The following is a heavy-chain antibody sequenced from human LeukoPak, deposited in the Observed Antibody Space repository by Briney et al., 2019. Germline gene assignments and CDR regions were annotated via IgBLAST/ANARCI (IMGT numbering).Heavy chain of an antibody. Sequence: GASVKVSCKASGGTFSSYAISWVRQAPGQGLEWMGGIIPIFGTANYAQKFQGRVTITADKSTSTAYMELSSLRSEDTAVYYCASDGDCTNGVCLSPHAFDIWGQGTMVTVSS. CDR2: IIPIFGTA. CDR3: ASDGDCTNGVCLSPHAFDI. J-gene: IGHJ3*02. V-gene: IGHV1-69*06. CDR1: GGTFSSYA. D-gene: IGHD2-8*01.